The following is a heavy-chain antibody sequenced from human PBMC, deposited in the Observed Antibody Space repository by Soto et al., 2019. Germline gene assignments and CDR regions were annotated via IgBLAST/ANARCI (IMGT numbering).Heavy chain of an antibody. D-gene: IGHD3-3*01. J-gene: IGHJ4*02. CDR3: AVCPYYDFWSGYADGVYFDY. V-gene: IGHV1-58*01. CDR2: IVVGSGNT. CDR1: GFTFTSSA. Sequence: ASVKVSCKASGFTFTSSAVQWVRQARGQRLEWIGWIVVGSGNTNYAQKFQERVTITREMSTSTAYMELSSLRSEDTAVYYCAVCPYYDFWSGYADGVYFDYWGQGTLVTVSS.